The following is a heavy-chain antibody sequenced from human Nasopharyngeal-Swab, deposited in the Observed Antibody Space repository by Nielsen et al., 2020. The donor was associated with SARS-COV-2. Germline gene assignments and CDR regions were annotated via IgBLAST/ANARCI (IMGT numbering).Heavy chain of an antibody. Sequence: PGKALEWLAHNFSNDEKSYSPSLKSRLTIPRDTSKSQVVLTMTNMDPVDTATYYCARTRSSSWTLKYYFDYWGQGTLVTVSS. V-gene: IGHV2-26*01. J-gene: IGHJ4*02. CDR3: ARTRSSSWTLKYYFDY. D-gene: IGHD6-13*01. CDR2: NFSNDEK.